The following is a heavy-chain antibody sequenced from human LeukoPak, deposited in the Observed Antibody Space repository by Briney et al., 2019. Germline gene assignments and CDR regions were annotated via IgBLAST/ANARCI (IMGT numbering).Heavy chain of an antibody. CDR3: ARGFHDILTGPPL. CDR2: ISSSSSTI. CDR1: GFTFSSYC. D-gene: IGHD3-9*01. J-gene: IGHJ4*02. Sequence: GGSLSPARAASGFTFSSYCIDWVRQAPGKGLEWVSYISSSSSTIYYADSVKGRFTISRDNAKNSLYLQMNSLRDEDTAVYYCARGFHDILTGPPLWGQGNLVTVSS. V-gene: IGHV3-48*02.